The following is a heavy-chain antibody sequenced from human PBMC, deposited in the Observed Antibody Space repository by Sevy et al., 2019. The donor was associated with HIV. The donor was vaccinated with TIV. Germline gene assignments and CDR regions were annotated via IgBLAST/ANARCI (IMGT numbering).Heavy chain of an antibody. CDR2: IKQDGSKK. CDR1: GFTFSSYW. V-gene: IGHV3-7*01. D-gene: IGHD2-15*01. CDR3: ARDCRESRYCSGGSCDYAD. Sequence: GGSLRLSCAASGFTFSSYWMSWVRQAPGKGLEWVANIKQDGSKKYYVDSVKGRFTISRANAKNSLYLQMYSMRAEDTAVYYCARDCRESRYCSGGSCDYADWGQGTMVTVSS. J-gene: IGHJ4*02.